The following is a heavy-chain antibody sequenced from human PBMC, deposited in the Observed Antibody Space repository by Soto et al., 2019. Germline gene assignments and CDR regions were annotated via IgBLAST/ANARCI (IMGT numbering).Heavy chain of an antibody. J-gene: IGHJ4*02. CDR1: GYTFTSYY. CDR3: AMSNYYGSGSYYIKPPFDY. Sequence: ASVKVSCKASGYTFTSYYMHWVRQAPGQGLEWMGIINPSGGSTSYAQKFQGRVTMTRDTSTSTVYMELSSLRSEDTAVYYCAMSNYYGSGSYYIKPPFDYWGQGTLVTVSS. D-gene: IGHD3-10*01. CDR2: INPSGGST. V-gene: IGHV1-46*01.